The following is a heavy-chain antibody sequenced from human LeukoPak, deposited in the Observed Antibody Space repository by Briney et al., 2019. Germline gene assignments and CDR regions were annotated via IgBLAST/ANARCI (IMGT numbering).Heavy chain of an antibody. V-gene: IGHV3-21*06. CDR1: GFIFSSYS. CDR2: IDSSGSYI. CDR3: ALSGFGELFIDY. J-gene: IGHJ4*02. D-gene: IGHD3-10*01. Sequence: PGGSLRLSCAASGFIFSSYSMTWVRQAPGKGLEWVSSIDSSGSYIYYADSLKGRFTISRDNAKNSLYLQMNSLRAEDTAVYYCALSGFGELFIDYWGQGTLVTVSS.